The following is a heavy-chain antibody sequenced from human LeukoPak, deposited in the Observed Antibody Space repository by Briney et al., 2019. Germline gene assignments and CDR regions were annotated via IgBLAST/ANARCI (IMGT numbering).Heavy chain of an antibody. V-gene: IGHV4-31*03. J-gene: IGHJ3*02. CDR1: GGSISSGGYY. CDR3: ARDRDPTYYYDSSGPGAFDI. CDR2: IYYSGST. Sequence: SQTLSLTCTVSGGSISSGGYYWSWIRQHPGKGLEWIGYIYYSGSTYYNPSLKSRVTISVDTSKNQSSLKLSSVTAADTAVYYCARDRDPTYYYDSSGPGAFDIWGQGTMVTVSS. D-gene: IGHD3-22*01.